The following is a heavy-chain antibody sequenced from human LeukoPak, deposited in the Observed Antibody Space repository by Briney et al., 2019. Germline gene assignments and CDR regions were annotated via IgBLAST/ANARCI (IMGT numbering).Heavy chain of an antibody. CDR3: ARDERARGRYFDWLLSYNWFDP. J-gene: IGHJ5*02. CDR2: IYYSGST. Sequence: SETLSLTCTVSGGSISSYYWSWIRQPPGKGLEWIGYIYYSGSTNYNPSLKSRVTISVDTSKNQFSLKLSSVTAADTAVYYCARDERARGRYFDWLLSYNWFDPWGQGTLVTVSS. V-gene: IGHV4-59*12. D-gene: IGHD3-9*01. CDR1: GGSISSYY.